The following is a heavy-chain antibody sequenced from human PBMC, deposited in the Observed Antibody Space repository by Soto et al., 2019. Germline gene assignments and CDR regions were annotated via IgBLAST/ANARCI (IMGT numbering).Heavy chain of an antibody. Sequence: SVKVSCKASGYTFTYRYLHWVRQAPGQALEWMGWITPFNGNTNYAQKFQDRVTITRDRSISTAYIELSSLRSEDTAMYYCARGLGSDHYSSGWPYYYYYMDVWGKGTTVTVSS. CDR2: ITPFNGNT. J-gene: IGHJ6*03. CDR3: ARGLGSDHYSSGWPYYYYYMDV. CDR1: GYTFTYRY. V-gene: IGHV1-45*02. D-gene: IGHD6-19*01.